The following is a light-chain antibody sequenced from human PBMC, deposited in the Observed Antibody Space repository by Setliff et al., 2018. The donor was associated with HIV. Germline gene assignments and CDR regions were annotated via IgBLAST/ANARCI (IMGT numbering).Light chain of an antibody. CDR2: RNN. CDR1: NSNIGAGYH. CDR3: QSYDTNLSVV. V-gene: IGLV1-40*01. Sequence: QSVLTQPHSVSGAPGQRIIISCTGNNSNIGAGYHVHWYQHLPGTAPKLIIYRNNNRPSGVPDRLSGSKSGTSASLAITGLQAEDEGDYYCQSYDTNLSVVFGGGTKVTVL. J-gene: IGLJ2*01.